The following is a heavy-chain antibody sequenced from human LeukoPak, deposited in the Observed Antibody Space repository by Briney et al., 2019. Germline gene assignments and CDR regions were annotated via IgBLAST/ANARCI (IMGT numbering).Heavy chain of an antibody. CDR3: ARGGRNYYGSGSYTPNWFDP. J-gene: IGHJ5*02. CDR2: IYYSGST. CDR1: GGSISSYY. Sequence: SETLSLTCTVSGGSISSYYWSWIRQPPGKGLEWIGYIYYSGSTNYNPSLKSRVTISVDTSKNQSSLKLSSVTAADTAVYYCARGGRNYYGSGSYTPNWFDPWGQGTLVTVSS. V-gene: IGHV4-59*01. D-gene: IGHD3-10*01.